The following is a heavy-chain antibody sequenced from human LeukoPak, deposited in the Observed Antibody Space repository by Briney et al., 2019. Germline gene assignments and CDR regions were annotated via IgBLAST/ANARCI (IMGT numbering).Heavy chain of an antibody. V-gene: IGHV3-48*03. CDR1: GFTFSSYE. CDR2: ISRSGLTM. J-gene: IGHJ4*02. CDR3: ATVFYGSGSYPDY. D-gene: IGHD3-10*01. Sequence: PGGSLRLSCGASGFTFSSYEMNWVRQAPGKGLEWVSYISRSGLTMYYADSVKGRFTISRDNAKNSLYLQMNSLRDEDTAVYYCATVFYGSGSYPDYWGQGTLVTVSS.